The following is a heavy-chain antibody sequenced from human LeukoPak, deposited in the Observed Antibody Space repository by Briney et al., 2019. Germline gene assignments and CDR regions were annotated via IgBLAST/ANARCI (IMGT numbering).Heavy chain of an antibody. CDR1: GFTFSSFG. Sequence: GGSLRLSCAASGFTFSSFGMHWVRQAPGKGLEWLAVISFDGSKQKYGDSVKVRFTISRDNSQNTLYLQFNSLTTADTPVYFFAKEAQYYYDSSGSYDYWGQGTLVTVSS. D-gene: IGHD3-22*01. CDR3: AKEAQYYYDSSGSYDY. V-gene: IGHV3-30*18. CDR2: ISFDGSKQ. J-gene: IGHJ4*02.